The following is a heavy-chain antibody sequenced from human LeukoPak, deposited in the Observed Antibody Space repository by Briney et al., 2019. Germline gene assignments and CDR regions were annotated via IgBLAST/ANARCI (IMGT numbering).Heavy chain of an antibody. Sequence: GGSLRLSCAASGSTFSSYEMNWVRQAPGKGLEWVANIKQDGSEKYYVDSVKGRFTISRDNAKNSLYLQMNSLRAEDTAVYYCARGRGIAVFDYWGQGTLVTVSS. CDR3: ARGRGIAVFDY. J-gene: IGHJ4*02. CDR2: IKQDGSEK. V-gene: IGHV3-7*01. CDR1: GSTFSSYE. D-gene: IGHD6-19*01.